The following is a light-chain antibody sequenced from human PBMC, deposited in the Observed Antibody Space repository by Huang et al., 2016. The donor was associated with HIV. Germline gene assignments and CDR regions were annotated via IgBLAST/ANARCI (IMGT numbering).Light chain of an antibody. Sequence: EIVLTQSPGTLSLSPGERATLSCRASQSVNSGYLAWYQQNPGHAPRLLIYGASSRATGIPGRFSGSGSRTDFTLTISRLQPEDFAVYFCQQYGSSPGTFGQGTKVEMK. CDR1: QSVNSGY. CDR3: QQYGSSPGT. V-gene: IGKV3-20*01. J-gene: IGKJ1*01. CDR2: GAS.